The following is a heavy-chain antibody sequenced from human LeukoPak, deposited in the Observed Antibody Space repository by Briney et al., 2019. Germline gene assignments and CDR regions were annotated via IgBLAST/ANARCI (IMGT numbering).Heavy chain of an antibody. V-gene: IGHV1-2*02. J-gene: IGHJ4*02. D-gene: IGHD2-2*01. CDR1: GYTFTVYY. CDR2: INPNSGGT. CDR3: ARFSSRDPRTLDY. Sequence: ASVKVSCKASGYTFTVYYMHWVRQAPGQGLEWMGWINPNSGGTNYAQKFQGRVTMTRDTSISTAYMELSRLRSDDTAGYYCARFSSRDPRTLDYWGQGTLVTASS.